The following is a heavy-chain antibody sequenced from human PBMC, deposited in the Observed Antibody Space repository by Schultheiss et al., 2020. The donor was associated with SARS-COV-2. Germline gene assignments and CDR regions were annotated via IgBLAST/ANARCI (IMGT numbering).Heavy chain of an antibody. CDR3: ARRAKAVGLSDGLDV. CDR2: IYYSGST. V-gene: IGHV4-31*03. J-gene: IGHJ6*02. CDR1: GGSISSGGYY. D-gene: IGHD2-2*01. Sequence: SETLSLTCTVSGGSISSGGYYWSWIRQHPGRGLEWIGYIYYSGSTYYNPSLKGRVTISLDTSKNQFSLRLSSVTAADTAQYFCARRAKAVGLSDGLDVWGQGATVTVSS.